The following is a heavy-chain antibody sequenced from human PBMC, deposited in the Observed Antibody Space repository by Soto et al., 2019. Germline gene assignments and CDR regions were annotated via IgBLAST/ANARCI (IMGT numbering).Heavy chain of an antibody. Sequence: SETLSLTCAVYGGSFSGYYWSWIRQPPGKGLEWIGEINHSGSTNYNPSLKSRVTISVDTSKNQFSLKLSSVTAADTAVYYCARYWGRYCSGGSCTWDYWGQGTLVTVSS. CDR3: ARYWGRYCSGGSCTWDY. J-gene: IGHJ4*02. CDR1: GGSFSGYY. CDR2: INHSGST. V-gene: IGHV4-34*01. D-gene: IGHD2-15*01.